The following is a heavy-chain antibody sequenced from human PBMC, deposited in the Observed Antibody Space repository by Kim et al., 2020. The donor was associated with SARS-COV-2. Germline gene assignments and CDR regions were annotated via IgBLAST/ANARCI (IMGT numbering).Heavy chain of an antibody. Sequence: ASVKVSCKASGYTFTGYYMHWVRQAPGQGLEWMGRINPNSGGTNYAQKFQGRVTMTRDTSISTAYMELSRLRSDDTAVYYCARDQSIAAAGSYYYYGMDVWGQGTTVTVSS. CDR3: ARDQSIAAAGSYYYYGMDV. CDR1: GYTFTGYY. J-gene: IGHJ6*02. CDR2: INPNSGGT. D-gene: IGHD6-13*01. V-gene: IGHV1-2*06.